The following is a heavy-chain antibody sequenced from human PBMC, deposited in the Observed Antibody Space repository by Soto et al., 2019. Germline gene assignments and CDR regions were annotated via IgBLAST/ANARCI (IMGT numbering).Heavy chain of an antibody. CDR1: GGSISSDY. CDR2: IYYSGST. D-gene: IGHD2-15*01. J-gene: IGHJ6*02. V-gene: IGHV4-59*01. CDR3: ARAAATTSVYYYYGMDV. Sequence: SETLSLTCTVSGGSISSDYWSWLRQSPGKGLEWIGYIYYSGSTNYNPSLKSRVTISVDTSKNQFSLKLSSVTAADTAVYYCARAAATTSVYYYYGMDVWGQGTTVTVSS.